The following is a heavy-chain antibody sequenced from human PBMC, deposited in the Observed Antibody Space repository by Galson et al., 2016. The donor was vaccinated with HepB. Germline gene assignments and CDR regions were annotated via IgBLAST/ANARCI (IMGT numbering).Heavy chain of an antibody. CDR3: ARLVRKGVAAARGMDV. CDR1: GGTFSSRT. CDR2: IISSFGSA. J-gene: IGHJ6*02. Sequence: SVKVSCKASGGTFSSRTISWVRQAPGQGLEWMGGIISSFGSANYAQKFQARVTIAADESTMTAYMELSSLTSDDTAVYYCARLVRKGVAAARGMDVWGQGTTVTVSS. V-gene: IGHV1-69*13. D-gene: IGHD2-15*01.